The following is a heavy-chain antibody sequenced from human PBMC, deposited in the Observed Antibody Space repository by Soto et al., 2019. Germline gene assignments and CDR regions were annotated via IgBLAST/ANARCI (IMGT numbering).Heavy chain of an antibody. Sequence: QITLKESGPTLLKPTQTLTLTCTFSGFSLSTNGVGVGWIRQSPGKAPEWLTLIYWDDDKRYSPSLKSRLTTTKDTSKTQVVLTMTHMGPVDTATYYCTHGRVDTVLATEYWGQGILVTVSS. CDR2: IYWDDDK. D-gene: IGHD5-18*01. J-gene: IGHJ4*02. CDR3: THGRVDTVLATEY. CDR1: GFSLSTNGVG. V-gene: IGHV2-5*02.